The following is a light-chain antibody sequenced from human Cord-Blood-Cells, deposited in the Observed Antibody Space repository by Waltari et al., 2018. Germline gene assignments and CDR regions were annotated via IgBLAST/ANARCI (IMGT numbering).Light chain of an antibody. CDR2: AAS. Sequence: QMTQSPSSLSASVGDRVTITCRASQSISSYLNWYQQKPGKAPKLLIYAASSLQSGVPSRFSGSGSGTDFTLTISSLQPEDFATYYCQQSYSTPYTFGQGTKLEIK. J-gene: IGKJ2*01. CDR3: QQSYSTPYT. CDR1: QSISSY. V-gene: IGKV1-39*01.